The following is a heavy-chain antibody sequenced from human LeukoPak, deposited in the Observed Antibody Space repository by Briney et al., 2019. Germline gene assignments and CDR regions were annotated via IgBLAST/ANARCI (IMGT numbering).Heavy chain of an antibody. J-gene: IGHJ4*02. Sequence: PSETLSLTCAVSGGSISSSYLWSWVRQPPGKGLEWIGEISHSGGTNYNPSLKSRVTISVDKSKNQFSLNLSSVSAADTAVCYCARDKRAAGSTVFDYWGQGTLVIVSS. D-gene: IGHD6-13*01. V-gene: IGHV4-4*02. CDR3: ARDKRAAGSTVFDY. CDR2: ISHSGGT. CDR1: GGSISSSYL.